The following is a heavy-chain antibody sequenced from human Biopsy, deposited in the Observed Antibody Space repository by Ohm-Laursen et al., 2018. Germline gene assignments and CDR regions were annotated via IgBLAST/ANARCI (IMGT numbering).Heavy chain of an antibody. CDR2: ISSSGRTM. CDR3: ARAYPPPGRRLVVVAGDFDC. J-gene: IGHJ4*02. CDR1: GFSFSDYY. V-gene: IGHV3-11*04. D-gene: IGHD2-15*01. Sequence: LSLTCAASGFSFSDYYMIWIRQAPGKGLEWVSYISSSGRTMYYADSVKGRFTISRDNAKNSLYLQMNSLRAEDTAVYYCARAYPPPGRRLVVVAGDFDCWGQGTLVTVSS.